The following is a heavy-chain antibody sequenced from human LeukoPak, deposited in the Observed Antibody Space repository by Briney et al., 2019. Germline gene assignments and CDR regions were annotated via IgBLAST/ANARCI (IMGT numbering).Heavy chain of an antibody. V-gene: IGHV4-34*01. CDR2: INHSGSI. J-gene: IGHJ6*03. Sequence: KSSETLSLTCAVYGGSFSGYYWSWIRQPPGKGLEWIGEINHSGSINYNPSLKSRVTISVDTSKNQFSLKLSSVAAADTAVYYCARALYRIAARTSRGYYYYMDVWGKGTTVTVSS. CDR3: ARALYRIAARTSRGYYYYMDV. CDR1: GGSFSGYY. D-gene: IGHD6-6*01.